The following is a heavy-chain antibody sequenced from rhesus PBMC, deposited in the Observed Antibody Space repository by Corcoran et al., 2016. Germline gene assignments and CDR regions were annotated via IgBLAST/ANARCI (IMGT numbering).Heavy chain of an antibody. CDR1: GYSISSDYG. D-gene: IGHD5-12*01. CDR3: ANGSFDY. J-gene: IGHJ4*01. Sequence: QVQLQESGPGLVKPSETLSLTCAVSGYSISSDYGWSWIRQPPGKGLEVIGDMGGRSASTTYNPALKRRVTISKDTSKTQFSLKLSSVTAADTAVYYCANGSFDYWGQGVLVTVSS. V-gene: IGHV4-127*01. CDR2: MGGRSAST.